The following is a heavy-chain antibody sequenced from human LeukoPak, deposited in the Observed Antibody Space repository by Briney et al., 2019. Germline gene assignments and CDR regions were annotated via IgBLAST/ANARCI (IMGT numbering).Heavy chain of an antibody. Sequence: GGSLRLSCTTSGFLFSSYWMSWVRQAPGKGLEWVANIGPDGSDKQYVDSMKGRFTISGDNAQNSVYLHMNSLTAEDTAVYYCARFRRSAQSYWGQGILVTVSS. J-gene: IGHJ4*02. D-gene: IGHD2-15*01. CDR2: IGPDGSDK. CDR3: ARFRRSAQSY. V-gene: IGHV3-7*01. CDR1: GFLFSSYW.